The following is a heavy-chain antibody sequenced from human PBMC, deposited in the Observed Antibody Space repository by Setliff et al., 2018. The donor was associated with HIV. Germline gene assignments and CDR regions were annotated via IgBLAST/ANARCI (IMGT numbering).Heavy chain of an antibody. CDR1: GGTFSLHY. Sequence: PSETLSLTCAVSGGTFSLHYYTWIRQPPGKGLEWIGSIYYSGSTYYNPSLKSRVTISVDTSKNQFSLKLSSVTAADTAVYYCARVSCSSWYSIPLYYYYSMDVWGNGTTVTVSS. V-gene: IGHV4-34*01. CDR3: ARVSCSSWYSIPLYYYYSMDV. CDR2: IYYSGST. D-gene: IGHD6-13*01. J-gene: IGHJ6*03.